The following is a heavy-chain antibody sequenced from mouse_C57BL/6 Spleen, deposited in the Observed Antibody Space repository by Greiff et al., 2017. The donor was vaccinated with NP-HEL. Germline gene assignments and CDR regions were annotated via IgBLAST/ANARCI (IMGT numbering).Heavy chain of an antibody. CDR3: ARSAPHYAMDY. V-gene: IGHV1-59*01. CDR2: IDPSDSYT. CDR1: GYTFTSYW. Sequence: QVQLQQPGAELVRPGTSVKLSCKASGYTFTSYWMHWVKQRPGQDLEWIGVIDPSDSYTNYNQKFKGKATLTVDTSSSTAYMQLSSLTSEDSAVYYCARSAPHYAMDYWGQGTSVTVSS. J-gene: IGHJ4*01.